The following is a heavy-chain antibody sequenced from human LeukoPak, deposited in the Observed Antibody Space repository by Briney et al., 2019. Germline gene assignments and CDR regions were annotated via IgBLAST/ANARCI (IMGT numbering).Heavy chain of an antibody. Sequence: GGSLRLSCAASGFTFSNYSMNWVRQAPGKGLEWVANIKEDGSEKYYVDSVKGRFTISRDNAKNSLYLQMNSLRVEDTAVYYCAREHYYGSGSYPLYWGQGALVTVSS. CDR3: AREHYYGSGSYPLY. V-gene: IGHV3-7*01. D-gene: IGHD3-10*01. CDR2: IKEDGSEK. J-gene: IGHJ4*02. CDR1: GFTFSNYS.